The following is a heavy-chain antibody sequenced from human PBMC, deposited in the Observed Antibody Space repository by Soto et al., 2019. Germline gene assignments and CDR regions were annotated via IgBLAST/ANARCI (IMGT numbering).Heavy chain of an antibody. D-gene: IGHD6-13*01. CDR2: IIPIFGTA. V-gene: IGHV1-69*12. CDR1: GGTFSSYA. Sequence: QVQLVQSGAEVKKPGSSVKVSCKASGGTFSSYAISWVRQAPGQGLEWMGGIIPIFGTANYAQKFQGRVTITADESTRTADMELSSLRTEDTAVYYCARDLAAAGKVWYFDLWGRGTLVTVSS. CDR3: ARDLAAAGKVWYFDL. J-gene: IGHJ2*01.